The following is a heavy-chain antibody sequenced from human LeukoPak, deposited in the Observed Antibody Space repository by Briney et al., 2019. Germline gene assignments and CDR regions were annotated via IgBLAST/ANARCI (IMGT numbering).Heavy chain of an antibody. Sequence: GESLKISCKGSGCSFTTYWIIWVRQRSGKGLECMGRIDPSDSYTNYSPSFQGHVTISADTSISTAFLQWSSLKASDTAMYYCARRRFSGDTALLDYWGQGTLSPSPQ. D-gene: IGHD5-18*01. J-gene: IGHJ4*02. CDR1: GCSFTTYW. V-gene: IGHV5-10-1*01. CDR2: IDPSDSYT. CDR3: ARRRFSGDTALLDY.